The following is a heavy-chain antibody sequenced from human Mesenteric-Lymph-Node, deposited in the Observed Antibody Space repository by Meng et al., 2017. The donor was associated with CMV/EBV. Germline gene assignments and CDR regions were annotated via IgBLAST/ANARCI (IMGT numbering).Heavy chain of an antibody. CDR3: ASSYCSGGACYGNFDY. D-gene: IGHD2-15*01. J-gene: IGHJ4*02. CDR1: GGSISSYY. CDR2: IYSSGST. Sequence: SGGSISSYYWSWIRQSPGEGLEWIGYIYSSGSTNYNLSLKGRLTISIDTSKNQFSLKLSSVTAADTAVYYCASSYCSGGACYGNFDYWSQGTLVTVSS. V-gene: IGHV4-59*08.